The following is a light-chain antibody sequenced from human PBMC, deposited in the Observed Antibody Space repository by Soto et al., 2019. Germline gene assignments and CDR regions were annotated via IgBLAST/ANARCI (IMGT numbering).Light chain of an antibody. Sequence: QSALTQPASVSGSPGQSITISCTGTSSDVGGYNYVSWYQQHPGKAPKLMIYEVSDRPSGVSNRFSGSKSGDTASLTISGLQAEDEASYFCSSYTPSSTMIFGGGTQLTVL. J-gene: IGLJ2*01. CDR2: EVS. CDR3: SSYTPSSTMI. CDR1: SSDVGGYNY. V-gene: IGLV2-14*01.